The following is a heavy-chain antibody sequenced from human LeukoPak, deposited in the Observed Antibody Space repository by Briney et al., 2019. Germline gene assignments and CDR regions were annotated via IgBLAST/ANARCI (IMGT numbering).Heavy chain of an antibody. CDR3: ARVGGATYYDSSGHYKPFDY. D-gene: IGHD3-22*01. CDR2: INWNGGST. Sequence: GGSLRLSCAASGFTFDDYGMSWVRQAPGKGLEWISGINWNGGSTGYADSVKGRFTISRDNAKNSLYLQMNSLRAEDTALYYCARVGGATYYDSSGHYKPFDYWGQGTLVTVSS. V-gene: IGHV3-20*04. CDR1: GFTFDDYG. J-gene: IGHJ4*02.